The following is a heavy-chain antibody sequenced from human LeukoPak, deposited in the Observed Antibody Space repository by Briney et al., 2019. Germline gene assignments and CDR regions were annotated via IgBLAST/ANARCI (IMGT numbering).Heavy chain of an antibody. D-gene: IGHD3-22*01. V-gene: IGHV4-59*11. CDR3: ARVDSSGYYTFFDY. CDR1: GGSITSHN. Sequence: SETLSLTCTVSGGSITSHNWNWIRQPPGKGLEWIGDIYNSGSPNYNPSLKSRATISVDTSKNQFSLKLSSVTAADTAAYYCARVDSSGYYTFFDYWGQGTLVTVSS. CDR2: IYNSGSP. J-gene: IGHJ4*02.